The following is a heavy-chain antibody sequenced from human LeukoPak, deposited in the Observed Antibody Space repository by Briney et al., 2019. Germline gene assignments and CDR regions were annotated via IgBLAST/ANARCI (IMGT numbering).Heavy chain of an antibody. V-gene: IGHV1-2*02. D-gene: IGHD3-22*01. CDR3: ARDPVTMIVVPYYAFDI. CDR1: GYTFTGYY. J-gene: IGHJ3*02. CDR2: INPNSGGT. Sequence: ASVKVSCKASGYTFTGYYMHWVRQAPGQGLEWMGWINPNSGGTNYAQKFQGRVTMTRDTSTSTVYMELSSLRSEDTAVYYCARDPVTMIVVPYYAFDIWGQGTMVTVSS.